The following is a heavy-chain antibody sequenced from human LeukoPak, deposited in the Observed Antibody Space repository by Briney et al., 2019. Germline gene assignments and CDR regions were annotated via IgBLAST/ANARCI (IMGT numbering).Heavy chain of an antibody. D-gene: IGHD3-10*01. CDR2: IFASGST. J-gene: IGHJ4*02. CDR3: VRGWAPRGEKSALAS. CDR1: GASINSDY. V-gene: IGHV4-4*07. Sequence: ASETLSLTCTVSGASINSDYWTWVRQVAGEGLEWIGRIFASGSTNYNPYLRSRITMSVDTSKNQFSLDLSSVTAADTGVYYCVRGWAPRGEKSALASWGQGTLVTVSS.